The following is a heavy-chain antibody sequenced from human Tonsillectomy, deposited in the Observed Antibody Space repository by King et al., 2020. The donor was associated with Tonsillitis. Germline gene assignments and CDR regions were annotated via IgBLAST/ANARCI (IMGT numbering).Heavy chain of an antibody. D-gene: IGHD3-3*01. CDR3: ARDFCNGSDCFPFDL. CDR1: GYTFIDYY. CDR2: IKLDTGGT. V-gene: IGHV1-2*02. J-gene: IGHJ4*02. Sequence: AQLVQSGAEVKKPGASVKVSCKASGYTFIDYYMHWVRQAPGQGLEWMGWIKLDTGGTNYAQKFQGRVTMTRDTSISTAYMEVDRLTSDDTAVYFCARDFCNGSDCFPFDLWGQGTLVTVSS.